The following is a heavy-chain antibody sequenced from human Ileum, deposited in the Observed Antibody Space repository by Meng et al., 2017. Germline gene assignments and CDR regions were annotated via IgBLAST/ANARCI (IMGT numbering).Heavy chain of an antibody. Sequence: QVQRQESGPGLVKPSGTLSLTCAVSGGSISSGTWWSWVRQPPGKGLQWIGEFHPGSGATYNPSLKARVTISVDTSMQQFSLQLISVTAADTAVYYCAKNGAYCLESWGQGTLVTVSS. CDR1: GGSISSGTW. D-gene: IGHD2-21*01. CDR2: FHPGSGA. CDR3: AKNGAYCLES. J-gene: IGHJ4*02. V-gene: IGHV4-4*02.